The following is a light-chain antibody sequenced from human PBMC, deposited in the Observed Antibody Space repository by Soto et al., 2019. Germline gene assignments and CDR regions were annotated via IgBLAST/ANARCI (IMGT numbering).Light chain of an antibody. J-gene: IGKJ4*01. CDR3: QQRSNWPPVT. CDR2: DAS. V-gene: IGKV3-11*01. CDR1: QSVSRR. Sequence: EIVLTQSPATLSLSPGERVTLHCRASQSVSRRLAWYQQRPGQSPRLLIYDASNRASGIPARFSGSGSGTDFTLTISSLDPEDFAVYYCQQRSNWPPVTFGGGTIVDIK.